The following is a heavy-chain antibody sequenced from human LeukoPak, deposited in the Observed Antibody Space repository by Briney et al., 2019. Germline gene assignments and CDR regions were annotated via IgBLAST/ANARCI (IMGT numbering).Heavy chain of an antibody. V-gene: IGHV3-48*01. CDR1: GFTFSSYS. D-gene: IGHD2-15*01. CDR2: ISSSSSTI. J-gene: IGHJ3*02. CDR3: ARAGSRILRDAFDI. Sequence: GGSLRLSCAASGFTFSSYSMNWVRQAPGKGLEWVSYISSSSSTIYYADSVKGRFTISRDNAKNSLYLQMNSLRAEDTAVYYCARAGSRILRDAFDIWGQGTMVTVSS.